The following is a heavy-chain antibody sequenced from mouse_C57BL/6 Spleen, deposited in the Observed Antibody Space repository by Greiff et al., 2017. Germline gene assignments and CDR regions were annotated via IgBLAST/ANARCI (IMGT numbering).Heavy chain of an antibody. V-gene: IGHV5-9-1*02. D-gene: IGHD1-1*01. CDR3: TREGNYYGSSYEAWFAY. CDR2: ISSGGDYI. J-gene: IGHJ3*01. Sequence: DVMLVESGEGLVKPGGSLKLSCAASGFTFSSYAMSWVRQTPEKRLEWVAYISSGGDYIYYADTVKGRFTISRDNARNTLYLQMSSLKSEDTAMYYCTREGNYYGSSYEAWFAYWGQGTLVTVSA. CDR1: GFTFSSYA.